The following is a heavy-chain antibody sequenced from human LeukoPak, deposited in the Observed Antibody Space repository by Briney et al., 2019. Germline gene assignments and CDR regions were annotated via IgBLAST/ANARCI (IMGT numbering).Heavy chain of an antibody. Sequence: GGSLRLSCAASGFTFDDYAMQWVRQAPGKGLEWVSLISVDGGSTYYADSVKGRFTISRANSKTSLYLQMNSLSTEDTALYYCAKDPYDFWSGYYAGIDYWGQGTLVTVSS. J-gene: IGHJ4*02. D-gene: IGHD3-3*01. CDR1: GFTFDDYA. V-gene: IGHV3-43*02. CDR3: AKDPYDFWSGYYAGIDY. CDR2: ISVDGGST.